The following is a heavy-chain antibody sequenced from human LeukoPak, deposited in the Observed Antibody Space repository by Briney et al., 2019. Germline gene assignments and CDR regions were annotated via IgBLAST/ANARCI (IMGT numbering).Heavy chain of an antibody. CDR2: IRSKAYGGIT. CDR3: TRTYYYDSSGYDY. V-gene: IGHV3-49*03. Sequence: GGSLGLSCTASGFTFGDYAMSWFRQAAGKGLEWVGFIRSKAYGGITDYAASVKGRFTISRDDSKSIAYLKMNSLKTEDTAVYYCTRTYYYDSSGYDYWGQGTMVTVSS. CDR1: GFTFGDYA. D-gene: IGHD3-22*01. J-gene: IGHJ4*02.